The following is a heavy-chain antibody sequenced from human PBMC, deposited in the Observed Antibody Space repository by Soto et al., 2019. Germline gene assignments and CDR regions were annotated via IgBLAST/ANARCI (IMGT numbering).Heavy chain of an antibody. V-gene: IGHV4-61*03. D-gene: IGHD2-21*01. CDR3: ARGGAYCGGECSPHYLDY. Sequence: QVQLQESGPGLVKPSETLSLSCTVSGGSVSSGSYYWGWIRQPPGKGLQWIGYIYYSVRTTNNPPLKSPVAQSADTSKDHFSMKLNSVTAADTAVYSCARGGAYCGGECSPHYLDYWGHGTLFTVSS. J-gene: IGHJ4*01. CDR1: GGSVSSGSYY. CDR2: IYYSVRT.